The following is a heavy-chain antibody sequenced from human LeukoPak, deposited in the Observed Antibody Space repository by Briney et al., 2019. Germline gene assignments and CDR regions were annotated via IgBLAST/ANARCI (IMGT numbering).Heavy chain of an antibody. J-gene: IGHJ5*02. Sequence: SETLSLTCAVSGGSISSSTYYWGWIRQPPGKGLEWIGNIYYGGSTFYNPSLKSRVTISLDTSKNQFSLKLSSVTAADTAVYYCASRIAAAGTDWFDPWGQGTLVTVSS. CDR1: GGSISSSTYY. V-gene: IGHV4-39*01. D-gene: IGHD6-13*01. CDR2: IYYGGST. CDR3: ASRIAAAGTDWFDP.